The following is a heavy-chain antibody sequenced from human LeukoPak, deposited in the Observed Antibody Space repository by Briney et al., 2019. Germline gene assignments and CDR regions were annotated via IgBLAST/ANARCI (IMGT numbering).Heavy chain of an antibody. V-gene: IGHV3-53*01. CDR3: TRSGYRHPYHFDS. CDR2: LYTGGGT. Sequence: PGGSLRLSCEASGFTFNNYAMSWVRQAPGKGLEWVSVLYTGGGTDHADSVKGRFTISRDNSKNTLSLQMNSLRVEDTAIYYCTRSGYRHPYHFDSWGQGTLVTVSS. D-gene: IGHD3-22*01. J-gene: IGHJ4*02. CDR1: GFTFNNYA.